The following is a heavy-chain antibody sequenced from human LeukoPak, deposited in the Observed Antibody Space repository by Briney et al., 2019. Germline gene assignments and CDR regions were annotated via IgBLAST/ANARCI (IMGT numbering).Heavy chain of an antibody. V-gene: IGHV3-48*03. CDR1: GFTFSSYE. CDR3: ARGLGVVTALDY. CDR2: ISSSGSTI. D-gene: IGHD2-21*02. J-gene: IGHJ4*02. Sequence: GGSLRLSCAASGFTFSSYEMNWVRQAPGKGLEWVSYISSSGSTIYYADSVKGRFTISRDNAKNSLYLQMNSLRAEDTAVYYCARGLGVVTALDYWGQGTLVTVSS.